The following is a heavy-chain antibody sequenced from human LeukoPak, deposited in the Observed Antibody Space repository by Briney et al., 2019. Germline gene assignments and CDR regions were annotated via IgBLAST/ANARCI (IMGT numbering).Heavy chain of an antibody. D-gene: IGHD2-15*01. CDR1: GGSINSGTYY. J-gene: IGHJ4*02. CDR2: IYHSGST. Sequence: SETLSLTCTVSGGSINSGTYYWGWIRQPPGKGLEWIGSIYHSGSTYYNPSLKSRVTISVDTSKNQFSLKLSSVTAADTAVYYCARALTCSGGSCYRTGFEYWGQGTLVTVSS. V-gene: IGHV4-39*07. CDR3: ARALTCSGGSCYRTGFEY.